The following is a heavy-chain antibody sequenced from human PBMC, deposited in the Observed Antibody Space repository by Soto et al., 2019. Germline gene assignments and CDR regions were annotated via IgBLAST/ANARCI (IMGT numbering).Heavy chain of an antibody. J-gene: IGHJ3*01. Sequence: QVQLQESGPGLVKPSQTLSLTCTVSGASTTNGAYYWTWIRQHPVKGLEWIGYIYYTGTTYYNPSLTSRVTISMDTSKSQFSLKLTSVTAADSAVYYCASPGGLIKRDDAFGLWGQGTSVTVSP. CDR1: GASTTNGAYY. V-gene: IGHV4-31*03. CDR2: IYYTGTT. CDR3: ASPGGLIKRDDAFGL. D-gene: IGHD3-16*01.